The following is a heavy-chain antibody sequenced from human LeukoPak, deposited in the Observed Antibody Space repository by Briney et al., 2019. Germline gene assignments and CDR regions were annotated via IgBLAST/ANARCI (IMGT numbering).Heavy chain of an antibody. V-gene: IGHV1-69*13. CDR1: GGTFSSYA. D-gene: IGHD4-17*01. Sequence: GASVKVSCKASGGTFSSYAISWVRQAPGQGLEWMGGIIPIFGTANYAQKFQGRVTITADESTSTAYMELSSLRSEDTAVYYCAISRDGDYGRGYYYYYMDVWGKGTTVTISS. J-gene: IGHJ6*03. CDR3: AISRDGDYGRGYYYYYMDV. CDR2: IIPIFGTA.